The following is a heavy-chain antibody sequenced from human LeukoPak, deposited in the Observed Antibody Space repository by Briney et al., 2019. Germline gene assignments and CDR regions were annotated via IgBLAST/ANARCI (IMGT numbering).Heavy chain of an antibody. V-gene: IGHV3-23*01. CDR3: ATTYYDI. D-gene: IGHD3-9*01. CDR1: GFTFSSYT. CDR2: ISGRGGST. J-gene: IGHJ4*02. Sequence: PGGSLRLSCAASGFTFSSYTMNWVRQAPGKGLEWVSTISGRGGSTSYADSVKGRFTISRDNSKNTLYLQMNSLRAEDTAVYYCATTYYDIWGQGTLVTVSS.